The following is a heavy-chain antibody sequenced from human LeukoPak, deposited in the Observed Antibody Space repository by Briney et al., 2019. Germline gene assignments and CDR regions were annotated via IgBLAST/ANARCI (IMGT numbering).Heavy chain of an antibody. D-gene: IGHD2-2*01. J-gene: IGHJ4*02. CDR2: ISSSSSTI. Sequence: GGSLRLSCAASGLTFSSYSMNWVRQAPGKGLEWVSYISSSSSTIYYADSVKGRFTISRDNAKNSLYLQMNSLRGEDTAVYYCARDFGSIVVPAATFDYWGQGTLVTVSS. CDR1: GLTFSSYS. V-gene: IGHV3-48*01. CDR3: ARDFGSIVVPAATFDY.